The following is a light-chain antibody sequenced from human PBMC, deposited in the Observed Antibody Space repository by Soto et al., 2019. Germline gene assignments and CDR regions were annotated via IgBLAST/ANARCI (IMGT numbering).Light chain of an antibody. CDR2: KAS. CDR3: QQYDTYPWT. V-gene: IGKV1-5*03. J-gene: IGKJ1*01. CDR1: QGISSW. Sequence: DIQMTQSPSTLSASLGVRVTITCRASQGISSWLVWYQQKPGKAPKLLIYKASSLESGVPSRFSGSGSGTEFTLTISSLQPDDFATYYCQQYDTYPWTLGQGTKV.